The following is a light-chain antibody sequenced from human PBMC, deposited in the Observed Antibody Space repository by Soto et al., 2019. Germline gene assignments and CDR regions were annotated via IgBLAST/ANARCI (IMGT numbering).Light chain of an antibody. Sequence: QSVLNQPASVSGSPGQSITISCTGTSSDVGLYDSVSWYQQHPGKAPHLMIYAVSNRPSGVSNRFSASKSGNTASLFISGLQAEDEADYYCRSYTSDSSYVFGPGTKVX. CDR3: RSYTSDSSYV. CDR2: AVS. CDR1: SSDVGLYDS. V-gene: IGLV2-14*01. J-gene: IGLJ1*01.